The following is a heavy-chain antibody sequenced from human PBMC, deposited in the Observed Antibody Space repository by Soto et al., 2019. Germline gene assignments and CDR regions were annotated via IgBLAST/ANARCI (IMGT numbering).Heavy chain of an antibody. Sequence: SETLSLTCAFYGGSFSGYYWSWIRQPPGKGLEWIGEINHSGSTNYNPSLKSRVTISVDTSKNQFSLKLSSVTAADTAVYYCARGLRTITIFGVVISEYWYFDLWGRGTLVTVSS. CDR2: INHSGST. CDR3: ARGLRTITIFGVVISEYWYFDL. V-gene: IGHV4-34*01. CDR1: GGSFSGYY. D-gene: IGHD3-3*01. J-gene: IGHJ2*01.